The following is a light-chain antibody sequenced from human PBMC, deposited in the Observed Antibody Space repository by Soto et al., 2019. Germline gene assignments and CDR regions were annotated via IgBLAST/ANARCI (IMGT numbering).Light chain of an antibody. CDR1: SSDVGGYNY. J-gene: IGLJ1*01. CDR2: DVS. CDR3: CPYAGSNTSPYV. Sequence: QSALTQPRSVSGSPGQSVTISCTGTSSDVGGYNYVSWYQQHPGKAPKLMIYDVSKRPSGVPDRFSGSKSGNTASLTISGLPAEDEADYYSCPYAGSNTSPYVFGTGTKLTAL. V-gene: IGLV2-11*01.